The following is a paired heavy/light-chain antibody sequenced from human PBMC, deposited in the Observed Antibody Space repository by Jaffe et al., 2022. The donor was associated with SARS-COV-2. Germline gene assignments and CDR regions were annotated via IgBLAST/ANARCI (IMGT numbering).Light chain of an antibody. CDR3: QQSYSTPWT. CDR2: AAS. J-gene: IGKJ1*01. CDR1: QSISSY. V-gene: IGKV1-39*01. Sequence: DIQMTQSPSSLSASVGDRVTITCRASQSISSYLNWYQQKPGKAPKLLIYAASSLQSGVPSRFSGSGSGTDFTLTISSLQPEDFATYYCQQSYSTPWTFGQGTKVEVK.
Heavy chain of an antibody. Sequence: EVQLVETGGGLIQPGGSLRLSCAASGFTVRSQYMSWVRQAPGKGLEWVSVIYSGGSTYYADSVKGRFTISRDNSKNTLYLQMNSLRAEDTAVYYCARSPLDRTTVTTDYYYMDVWGKGTTVTVSS. D-gene: IGHD4-17*01. CDR3: ARSPLDRTTVTTDYYYMDV. CDR2: IYSGGST. V-gene: IGHV3-53*02. CDR1: GFTVRSQY. J-gene: IGHJ6*03.